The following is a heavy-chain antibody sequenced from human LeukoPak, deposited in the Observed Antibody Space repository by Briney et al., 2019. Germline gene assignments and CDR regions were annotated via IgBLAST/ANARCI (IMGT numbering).Heavy chain of an antibody. CDR1: GFTFSSYA. CDR2: ISYDGSNK. J-gene: IGHJ3*02. CDR3: ASSDYGDYAEYAFDI. Sequence: PGRSLRLSCAASGFTFSSYAMHWVRQAPGKGLEWVAVISYDGSNKYYADSVKVRFTISRDNSKNTLYLQMNSLRAEDTAVYYCASSDYGDYAEYAFDIWGQGTMVTVSS. D-gene: IGHD4-17*01. V-gene: IGHV3-30*04.